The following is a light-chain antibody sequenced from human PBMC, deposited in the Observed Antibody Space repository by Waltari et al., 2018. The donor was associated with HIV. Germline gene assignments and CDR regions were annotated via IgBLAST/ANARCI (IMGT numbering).Light chain of an antibody. V-gene: IGLV2-23*02. CDR1: SSDVGNYNV. Sequence: QSALTQPASVSGSPGQSITISCTGTSSDVGNYNVVSWYQQHPGKAPKPMIYEVSKRPSGVSNRFSGSKSGNTVSLTISGLQAEDEADYYCCSYAGSSTHVFGTGTKVTVL. CDR2: EVS. CDR3: CSYAGSSTHV. J-gene: IGLJ1*01.